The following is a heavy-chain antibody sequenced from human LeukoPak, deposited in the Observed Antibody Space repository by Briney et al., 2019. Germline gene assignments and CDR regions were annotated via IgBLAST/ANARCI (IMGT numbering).Heavy chain of an antibody. CDR2: INHSGST. V-gene: IGHV4-34*01. J-gene: IGHJ3*02. Sequence: PSETLSLTCAVYGGSFSGYYWSWIRQPPGKGLEWIGEINHSGSTNYNPSLKSRVTISVDTSKNQFSLKLNSVTAADTAVYYCAKSNGCGLVDIWGQGTMVTASS. D-gene: IGHD2-21*01. CDR3: AKSNGCGLVDI. CDR1: GGSFSGYY.